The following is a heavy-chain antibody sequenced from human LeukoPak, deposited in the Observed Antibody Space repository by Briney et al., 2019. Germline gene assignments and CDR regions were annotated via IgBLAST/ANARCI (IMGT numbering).Heavy chain of an antibody. Sequence: PGGSLRLSCAASGFTFSSYWMSWVRQAPGKGLEWVANIKQDGSEKYYVDSVKGRFTISRDNAKNSLYLQMNSLRAEDTAVYYCARGGAIRIQLWFGGGYYFDYWGQGTLVTVSS. CDR1: GFTFSSYW. D-gene: IGHD5-18*01. CDR3: ARGGAIRIQLWFGGGYYFDY. V-gene: IGHV3-7*04. J-gene: IGHJ4*02. CDR2: IKQDGSEK.